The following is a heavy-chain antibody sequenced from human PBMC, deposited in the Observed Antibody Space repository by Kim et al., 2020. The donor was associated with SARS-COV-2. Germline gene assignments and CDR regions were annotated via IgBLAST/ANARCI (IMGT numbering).Heavy chain of an antibody. V-gene: IGHV1-8*01. Sequence: ASVKVSCKASGYTFTSYDINWVRQATGQGLEWMGWMNPNSGNTGYAQKFQGRVTMTRNTSISTAYMELSSLRSEDTAVYYCARAQRITIFGVVIIRYFDYWGQGTLVTVSS. CDR2: MNPNSGNT. D-gene: IGHD3-3*01. J-gene: IGHJ4*02. CDR1: GYTFTSYD. CDR3: ARAQRITIFGVVIIRYFDY.